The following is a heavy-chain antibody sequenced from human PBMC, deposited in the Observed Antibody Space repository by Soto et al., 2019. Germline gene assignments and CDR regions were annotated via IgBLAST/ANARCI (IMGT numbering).Heavy chain of an antibody. CDR1: GGSINNNFW. CDR2: IYQTGSI. V-gene: IGHV4-4*02. D-gene: IGHD3-3*01. CDR3: VRGNDNYDFWNNWSLDP. Sequence: SETLSLTCAVSGGSINNNFWSWVRQPPGKGLEWIGEIYQTGSINYNPSLRSRVTISVDKPKNQLSLKVDSVTAADTAFYYCVRGNDNYDFWNNWSLDPWGQGTLVTVSS. J-gene: IGHJ5*02.